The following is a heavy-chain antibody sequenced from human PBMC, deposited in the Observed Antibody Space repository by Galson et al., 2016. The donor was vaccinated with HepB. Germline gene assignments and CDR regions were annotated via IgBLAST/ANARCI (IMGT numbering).Heavy chain of an antibody. D-gene: IGHD4-17*01. J-gene: IGHJ6*02. CDR3: AKVTTVSTSLSNYAMDV. Sequence: SLRLSCAASGFTLAGNGMTWARQAPGKGLEWVSDIGGSDGYTYYADSVKGRFTISRDNSKNIVYLQMNSLRAEDTAIYYCAKVTTVSTSLSNYAMDVWGQGTTVTVSS. CDR2: IGGSDGYT. CDR1: GFTLAGNG. V-gene: IGHV3-23*01.